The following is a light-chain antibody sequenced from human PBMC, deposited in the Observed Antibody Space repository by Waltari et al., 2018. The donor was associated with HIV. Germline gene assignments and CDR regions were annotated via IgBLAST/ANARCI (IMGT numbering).Light chain of an antibody. V-gene: IGLV1-40*01. Sequence: QSVLTQPPSVSGAPGQRVTISCTGSSSNIGAGYDVHWYQQLPGTAPKLLIYCNSNRPSGFPDRFSGSKSVTSASLAITGLQAEDEADYYCQSYDSSLRGVFGGGTKLTVL. CDR1: SSNIGAGYD. CDR2: CNS. J-gene: IGLJ2*01. CDR3: QSYDSSLRGV.